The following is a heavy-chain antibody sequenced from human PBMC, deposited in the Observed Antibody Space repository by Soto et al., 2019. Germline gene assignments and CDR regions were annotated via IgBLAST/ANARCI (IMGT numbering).Heavy chain of an antibody. CDR3: AKGPTVFGAVISFDYYYGMYV. V-gene: IGHV3-23*01. J-gene: IGHJ6*02. Sequence: LSCTASGFTFSTSAMSWVRQAPGRGLEWVSGISGSGAGTYYADSVKGRFTISRDNSKNTLYLQMSGLRAEDAAVYYCAKGPTVFGAVISFDYYYGMYVWGQGTPVTVSS. D-gene: IGHD3-3*01. CDR1: GFTFSTSA. CDR2: ISGSGAGT.